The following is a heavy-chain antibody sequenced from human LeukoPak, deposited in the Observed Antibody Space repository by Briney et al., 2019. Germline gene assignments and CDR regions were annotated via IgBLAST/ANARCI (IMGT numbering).Heavy chain of an antibody. CDR1: GDSVSSKSTA. J-gene: IGHJ5*02. CDR2: TYYRSTWYN. CDR3: TRRLTQYDCFDP. Sequence: SQTLSLTCAISGDSVSSKSTAWNWIRQSPSRGLEWLGRTYYRSTWYNDYAVSVRGRITVNPDTSKNQFSLHLNSVTPEDTAVYYCTRRLTQYDCFDPWGQGILVTVSS. D-gene: IGHD2-2*01. V-gene: IGHV6-1*01.